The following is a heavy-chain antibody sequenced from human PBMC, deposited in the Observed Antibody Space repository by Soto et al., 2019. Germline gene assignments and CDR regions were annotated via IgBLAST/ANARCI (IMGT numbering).Heavy chain of an antibody. D-gene: IGHD6-19*01. CDR3: ARERGIAVTGPPNWFDP. CDR1: GYTFTGYY. V-gene: IGHV1-2*02. Sequence: QVQLVQSGAEVKKPGASVKVSCKASGYTFTGYYMHWVRQAPGQGLEWMGCINPNSGGTNYAQRFQGRVTMNWDTSISTAYMEVSRLRSDDMAVYYCARERGIAVTGPPNWFDPWGQGTLVTVSS. J-gene: IGHJ5*02. CDR2: INPNSGGT.